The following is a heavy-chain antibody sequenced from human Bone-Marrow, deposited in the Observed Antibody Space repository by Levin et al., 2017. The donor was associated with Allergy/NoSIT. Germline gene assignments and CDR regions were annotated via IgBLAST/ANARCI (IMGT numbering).Heavy chain of an antibody. CDR2: INWNGGST. D-gene: IGHD6-13*01. J-gene: IGHJ4*02. Sequence: PGGSLRLSCAASGFTIDDYGMSWVRQAPGKGLEWVSGINWNGGSTDYADSVKGRFTISRDNAKNSLYLQMNTLRVEDTALYYCARWDSSRWSEEGRLDYWGQGTLVTVSS. V-gene: IGHV3-20*04. CDR3: ARWDSSRWSEEGRLDY. CDR1: GFTIDDYG.